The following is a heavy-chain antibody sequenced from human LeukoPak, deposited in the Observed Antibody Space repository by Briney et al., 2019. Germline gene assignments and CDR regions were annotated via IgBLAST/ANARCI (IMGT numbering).Heavy chain of an antibody. Sequence: PGGSLRLSCAASGFTFSSYWMSWVRQAPGKGLEWAANIKQDGSEKYYVDSVKGRFTISRDNAKNSLYLQMNSLRAEDTAVYYCARAGGSGYDDYWGQGTLVTVSS. CDR1: GFTFSSYW. V-gene: IGHV3-7*01. CDR3: ARAGGSGYDDY. D-gene: IGHD5-12*01. J-gene: IGHJ4*02. CDR2: IKQDGSEK.